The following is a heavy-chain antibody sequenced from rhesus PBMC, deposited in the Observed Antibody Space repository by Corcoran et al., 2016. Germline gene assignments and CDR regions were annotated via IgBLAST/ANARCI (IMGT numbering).Heavy chain of an antibody. CDR1: GYSISSPYW. CDR3: ARRFGTSFDY. J-gene: IGHJ4*01. D-gene: IGHD4-29*01. CDR2: IFVSTGSS. V-gene: IGHV4-93*01. Sequence: HVQLRASGPAVVKPSDTLSLTCAVPGYSISSPYWWSWVRQSPRPGLEWIGNIFVSTGSSEYSPSLESRVTISKDTSNNRFSLNLISVTAADNAIYDCARRFGTSFDYWGQGVLVTVSS.